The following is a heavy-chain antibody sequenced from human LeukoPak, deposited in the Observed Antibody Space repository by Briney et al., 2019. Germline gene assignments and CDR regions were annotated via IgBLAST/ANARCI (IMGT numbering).Heavy chain of an antibody. V-gene: IGHV3-66*01. CDR1: GFTVSSNY. D-gene: IGHD7-27*01. CDR3: AREPGSYYYGMDV. J-gene: IGHJ6*02. CDR2: IYSGGST. Sequence: GGSLRLSCAASGFTVSSNYMSWVRQAPGKGLEWVSVIYSGGSTYYADSVKGRFTISRDNSKNTLYLQMNSLRAEDTAVYYCAREPGSYYYGMDVWGQGTTVTVSS.